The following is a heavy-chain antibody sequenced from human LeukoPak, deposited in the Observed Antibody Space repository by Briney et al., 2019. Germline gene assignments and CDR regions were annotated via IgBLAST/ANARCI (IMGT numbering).Heavy chain of an antibody. CDR1: GGTFSSYA. J-gene: IGHJ4*02. Sequence: ASVKVSCKASGGTFSSYAISWVRQAPGQGLEWMGRIIPIFGTANYAQKFQGRVTITTDESTSTAYTELSSLRSEDTAVYYCARGQKGQYYYGSGSYFGYWGQGTLVTVSS. D-gene: IGHD3-10*01. CDR3: ARGQKGQYYYGSGSYFGY. V-gene: IGHV1-69*05. CDR2: IIPIFGTA.